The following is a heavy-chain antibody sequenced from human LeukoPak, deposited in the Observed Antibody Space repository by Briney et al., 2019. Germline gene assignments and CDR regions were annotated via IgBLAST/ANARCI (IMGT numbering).Heavy chain of an antibody. Sequence: PSETLSLTCTVSGGSISSYYWSWIRQPPGKGLEWIGYIYYSGSTNYNPSLKSRVTISVDTSKNQFSLKLSSVTAADTAVYYCARVNWNYGLGYAFDIWGQGTMVTVSS. D-gene: IGHD1-7*01. CDR2: IYYSGST. CDR3: ARVNWNYGLGYAFDI. V-gene: IGHV4-59*08. J-gene: IGHJ3*02. CDR1: GGSISSYY.